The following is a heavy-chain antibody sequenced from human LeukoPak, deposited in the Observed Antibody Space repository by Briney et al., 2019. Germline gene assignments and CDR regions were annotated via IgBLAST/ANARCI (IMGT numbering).Heavy chain of an antibody. CDR2: IIPIFGTA. D-gene: IGHD3-10*01. Sequence: GASVKVSCKASGGTFSSYAISWVRQAPGQGLEWMGGIIPIFGTANYAQKFQGRVTITTDESTSTAYMELSSLRSEDTAVYYCAGLLWFGELWLGFDPWGQGTLVTVSS. CDR3: AGLLWFGELWLGFDP. J-gene: IGHJ5*02. CDR1: GGTFSSYA. V-gene: IGHV1-69*05.